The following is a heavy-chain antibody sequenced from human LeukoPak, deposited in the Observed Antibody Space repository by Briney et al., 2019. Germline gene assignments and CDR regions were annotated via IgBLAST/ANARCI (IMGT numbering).Heavy chain of an antibody. D-gene: IGHD3-22*01. Sequence: SETLSLTCAVYGGSFSGYYWSWIRQLPGKGLEWIGEINHSGSTNYNPSLKSRVTISVDTSKNQFSLKLSSVTAADTAVYYCARVRSRITMIVVVSRIGADAFDIWGQGTMVTVSS. CDR3: ARVRSRITMIVVVSRIGADAFDI. CDR1: GGSFSGYY. V-gene: IGHV4-34*01. J-gene: IGHJ3*02. CDR2: INHSGST.